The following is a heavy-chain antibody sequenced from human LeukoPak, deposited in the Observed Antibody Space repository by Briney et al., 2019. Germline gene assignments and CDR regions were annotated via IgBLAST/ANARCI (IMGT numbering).Heavy chain of an antibody. J-gene: IGHJ4*02. CDR3: ARALYYYDSSGYYNYAFDY. Sequence: GGSLRLSCAASGFTFSSYWMSWVRQAPGKGLEWVANIKQDGSEKYYVDSVKGRFTISRDNAKNSLYLQMNSLRAEDTAVYHCARALYYYDSSGYYNYAFDYWGQGTLVTVSS. V-gene: IGHV3-7*04. CDR2: IKQDGSEK. CDR1: GFTFSSYW. D-gene: IGHD3-22*01.